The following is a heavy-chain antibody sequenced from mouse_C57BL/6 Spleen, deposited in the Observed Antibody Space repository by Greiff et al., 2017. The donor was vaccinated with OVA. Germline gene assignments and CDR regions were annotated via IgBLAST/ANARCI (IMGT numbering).Heavy chain of an antibody. Sequence: QVQLKQSGAELVKPGASVKISCKASGYAFSSYWMNWVKQRPGKGLEWIGQIYPGDGDTNYNGKFKGKATLTADKSSSTAYMQLRSLTSEDSAVYFCARWDSSGYLFDYWGQGTTLTVSS. CDR3: ARWDSSGYLFDY. D-gene: IGHD3-2*02. J-gene: IGHJ2*01. V-gene: IGHV1-80*01. CDR1: GYAFSSYW. CDR2: IYPGDGDT.